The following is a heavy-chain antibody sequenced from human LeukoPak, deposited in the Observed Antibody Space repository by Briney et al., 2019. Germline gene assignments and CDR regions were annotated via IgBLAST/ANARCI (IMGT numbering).Heavy chain of an antibody. Sequence: PGGSLRLSCAASGFTFSSYSMNWVRQAPGKGLEWVSSISSSSSYIYYADSVKGRFTISRDNSKNTLYLQMNSLRAEDTAVYYCAKARYYYDSSGYSGLDYWGQGTLVTVSS. D-gene: IGHD3-22*01. CDR2: ISSSSSYI. J-gene: IGHJ4*02. CDR1: GFTFSSYS. V-gene: IGHV3-21*04. CDR3: AKARYYYDSSGYSGLDY.